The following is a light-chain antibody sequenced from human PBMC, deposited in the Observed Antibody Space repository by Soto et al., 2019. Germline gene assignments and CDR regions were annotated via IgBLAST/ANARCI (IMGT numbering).Light chain of an antibody. CDR2: KVS. J-gene: IGKJ1*01. V-gene: IGKV2-30*01. Sequence: DVVMTQSPLSLPVTLGQPASISCRSSQSLVYSDGNTYLNWFQQRPGQSPRRLIYKVSNRDSGVPDRFSGSGSGTDFTLKISRVEAEDVGVYYCMQGTHWLRPWTFGQGTKVEIK. CDR3: MQGTHWLRPWT. CDR1: QSLVYSDGNTY.